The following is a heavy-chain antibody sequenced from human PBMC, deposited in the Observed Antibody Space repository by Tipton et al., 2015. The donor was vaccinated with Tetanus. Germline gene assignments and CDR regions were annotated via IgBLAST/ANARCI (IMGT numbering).Heavy chain of an antibody. Sequence: TLSLTCTVSGGSINSYYWAWIRQPPGKGLEWMGNIYYLGSTSYNPSLKSRVNISVDTSQNQFSLNLRSVTAADTAVYYCARRTGYFYAMDVWGQGTTVTFSS. CDR1: GGSINSYY. V-gene: IGHV4-39*01. J-gene: IGHJ6*02. D-gene: IGHD1-14*01. CDR2: IYYLGST. CDR3: ARRTGYFYAMDV.